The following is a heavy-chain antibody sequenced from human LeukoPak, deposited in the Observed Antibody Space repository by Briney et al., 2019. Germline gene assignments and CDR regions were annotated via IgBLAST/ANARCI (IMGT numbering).Heavy chain of an antibody. CDR3: ARLEQQLAPTDY. Sequence: ASVKVSCKASGYTFTNYGISWVRQAPGQGLEWMGWISAYNGNTNYPQKLQGRVTMTTDTSTSTAYMELRSLRSDDTAVYYCARLEQQLAPTDYWGQGTLVTVSS. CDR1: GYTFTNYG. D-gene: IGHD6-13*01. CDR2: ISAYNGNT. V-gene: IGHV1-18*01. J-gene: IGHJ4*02.